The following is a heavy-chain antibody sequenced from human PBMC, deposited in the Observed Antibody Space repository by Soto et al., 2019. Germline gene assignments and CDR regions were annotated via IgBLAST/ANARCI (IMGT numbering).Heavy chain of an antibody. V-gene: IGHV4-30-4*01. CDR2: IYYSGST. Sequence: SETLSLTCTVSGGSISSGDYYWSWIRQPPGKGLEWIGYIYYSGSTYYNPSLKSRVTISVDTSKNQFSLKLSSVTAADTAVYYCARGDYYDSSGPTPHFDYWGQGTLVTVSS. J-gene: IGHJ4*02. D-gene: IGHD3-22*01. CDR1: GGSISSGDYY. CDR3: ARGDYYDSSGPTPHFDY.